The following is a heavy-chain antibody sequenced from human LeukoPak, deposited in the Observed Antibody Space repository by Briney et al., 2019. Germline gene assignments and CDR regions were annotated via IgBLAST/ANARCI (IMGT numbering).Heavy chain of an antibody. CDR3: GRVGWGGNWFDP. J-gene: IGHJ5*02. CDR2: IYYSGST. D-gene: IGHD3-16*01. CDR1: GGSISSYY. Sequence: PSETLSLTCTVSGGSISSYYWSWLRQPPGKGLEWIGYIYYSGSTNYNPSLKSRVTISVDTSKNQFSLKLSSVTAADTAVYYCGRVGWGGNWFDPWGQGTLVTVSS. V-gene: IGHV4-59*01.